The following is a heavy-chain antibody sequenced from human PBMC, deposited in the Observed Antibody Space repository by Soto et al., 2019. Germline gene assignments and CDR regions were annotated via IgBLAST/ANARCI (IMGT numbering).Heavy chain of an antibody. CDR1: GGTFSSYA. CDR2: IIPIFGTA. D-gene: IGHD3-9*01. J-gene: IGHJ6*02. V-gene: IGHV1-69*13. Sequence: APSVKVSCKASGGTFSSYAISWVRQAPGQGLEWMGGIIPIFGTANYAQKFQGRVTITADESTSTAYMELSSLRSEDTAVYYCAREKVGDFDWLLYGVYGMDVWGQGTTVTVSS. CDR3: AREKVGDFDWLLYGVYGMDV.